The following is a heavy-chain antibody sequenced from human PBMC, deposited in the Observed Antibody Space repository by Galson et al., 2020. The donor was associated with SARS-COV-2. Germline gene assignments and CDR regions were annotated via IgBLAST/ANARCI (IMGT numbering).Heavy chain of an antibody. CDR3: ARDFSRIFGVVIDTYYYYYGMDV. J-gene: IGHJ6*02. Sequence: GGPLRLSCAASGFTFSSYSMNWVRQAPGKGLEWVSYISSSSSTIYYADSVKGRFTISRDNAKNSLYLQMNSLRAEDTAVYYCARDFSRIFGVVIDTYYYYYGMDVWGQGTTVTVSS. CDR2: ISSSSSTI. V-gene: IGHV3-48*01. D-gene: IGHD3-3*01. CDR1: GFTFSSYS.